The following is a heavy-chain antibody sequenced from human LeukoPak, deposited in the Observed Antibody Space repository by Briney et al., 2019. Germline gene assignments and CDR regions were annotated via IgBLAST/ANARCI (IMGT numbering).Heavy chain of an antibody. J-gene: IGHJ4*02. Sequence: GCSQRLSYAPSVFTFDDYALQWVGQAPATALEWASGISWNSGSIAYADSVKGRFTISRDNAKNSLYLRMNSLRAEDMALYYCAKGGGIAVAAYVDYWGQGTLVTVSS. CDR3: AKGGGIAVAAYVDY. V-gene: IGHV3-9*03. CDR1: VFTFDDYA. CDR2: ISWNSGSI. D-gene: IGHD6-19*01.